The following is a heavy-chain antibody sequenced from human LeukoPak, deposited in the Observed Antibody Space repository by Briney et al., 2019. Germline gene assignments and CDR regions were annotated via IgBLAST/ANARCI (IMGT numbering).Heavy chain of an antibody. CDR3: ARVVRGAVTFNRFDP. J-gene: IGHJ5*02. Sequence: PSETLSLTCTVSGDSINDYYWSWLRQTPGEGLELIGFVAYSGNSNYNPSLESRVTISIDTSKNQFFLKLNSVTAADTAIYYCARVVRGAVTFNRFDPWGQGTLVTVSS. D-gene: IGHD3-10*02. V-gene: IGHV4-59*01. CDR2: VAYSGNS. CDR1: GDSINDYY.